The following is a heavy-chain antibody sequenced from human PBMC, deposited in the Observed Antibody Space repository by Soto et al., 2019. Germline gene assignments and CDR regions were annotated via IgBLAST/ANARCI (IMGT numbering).Heavy chain of an antibody. V-gene: IGHV4-61*03. D-gene: IGHD2-2*01. CDR2: IYYSGST. J-gene: IGHJ3*02. Sequence: QVQLQESGPGLVKPSETLSLTCTVSGGSVNSSNYYWSWIRQPPGKGLEWIGYIYYSGSTNYNPSLKSRVTMSVDTSKNHFSLKLSSVTAADTAIYYCARDPLRGYCSSTSCNDAFDIWGQGTMVTVSS. CDR1: GGSVNSSNYY. CDR3: ARDPLRGYCSSTSCNDAFDI.